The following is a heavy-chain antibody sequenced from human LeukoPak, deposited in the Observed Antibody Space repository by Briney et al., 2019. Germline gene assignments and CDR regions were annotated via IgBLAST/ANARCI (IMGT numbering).Heavy chain of an antibody. CDR2: ISWNSGSI. CDR1: GFTFDDYA. D-gene: IGHD3-22*01. V-gene: IGHV3-9*01. Sequence: PGRSLRLSCAASGFTFDDYAMHWVRQAPGKGLEWVSGISWNSGSIGYADSAKGRFTISRDNAKNSLYLQMNSLRAEDTALYYCAKDIPARQKHYYDSSGSAFDIWGQGTMVTVSS. J-gene: IGHJ3*02. CDR3: AKDIPARQKHYYDSSGSAFDI.